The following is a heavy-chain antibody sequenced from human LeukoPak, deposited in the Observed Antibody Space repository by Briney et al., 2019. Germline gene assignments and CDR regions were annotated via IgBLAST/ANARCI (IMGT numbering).Heavy chain of an antibody. CDR1: GFTFSSYA. CDR3: AKDRRLIAAAGTYDY. D-gene: IGHD6-13*01. J-gene: IGHJ4*02. CDR2: ISGSGGST. Sequence: PGGSLRLSCAASGFTFSSYAMSWVRQAPGKGLERVSAISGSGGSTYYADSVKGRFTISRDNSKNTLYLQMNSLRAEDTAVYYCAKDRRLIAAAGTYDYWGQGTLVTVSS. V-gene: IGHV3-23*01.